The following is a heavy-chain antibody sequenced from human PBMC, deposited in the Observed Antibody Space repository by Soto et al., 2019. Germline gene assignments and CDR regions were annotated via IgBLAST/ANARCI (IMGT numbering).Heavy chain of an antibody. CDR3: ARGDYGDLRGGDY. J-gene: IGHJ4*02. Sequence: QVQLQESGPGLVKPSQTLSLTCTVSGGSISSGNYYWSWIRQHPGNGLEWVGSIYYSGTTYYNPSLKSRVSMSLGTSKNQFSLKLSSVTAADTAVYYCARGDYGDLRGGDYWGQGTLVTVSS. D-gene: IGHD4-17*01. V-gene: IGHV4-31*03. CDR2: IYYSGTT. CDR1: GGSISSGNYY.